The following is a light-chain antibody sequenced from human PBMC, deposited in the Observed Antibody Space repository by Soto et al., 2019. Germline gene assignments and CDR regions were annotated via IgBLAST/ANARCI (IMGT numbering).Light chain of an antibody. Sequence: AIRMTQSPSSLSASTGDRVTITCRASQGISSYLAWYQQKPGKAPKLLIYAAYNLQSGVPSRFSGSGSGTDFTLTISCLQSEDFATYYCQQYHSYWTFGQGTKVDIK. CDR3: QQYHSYWT. V-gene: IGKV1-8*01. CDR2: AAY. CDR1: QGISSY. J-gene: IGKJ1*01.